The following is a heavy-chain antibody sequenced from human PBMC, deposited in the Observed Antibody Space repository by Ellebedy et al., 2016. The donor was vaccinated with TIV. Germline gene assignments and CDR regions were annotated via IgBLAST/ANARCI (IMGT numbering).Heavy chain of an antibody. V-gene: IGHV4-39*07. CDR1: GGSISSSSYY. CDR3: ASGAYYYYYGMDV. J-gene: IGHJ6*02. CDR2: IYYSGST. Sequence: SETLSLXCTVSGGSISSSSYYWGWIRQPPGKGLEWIGSIYYSGSTYYNPSLKSRVTISVDTSKNQFSLKLSSVTAADTAVYYCASGAYYYYYGMDVWGQGTTVTVSS. D-gene: IGHD3-10*01.